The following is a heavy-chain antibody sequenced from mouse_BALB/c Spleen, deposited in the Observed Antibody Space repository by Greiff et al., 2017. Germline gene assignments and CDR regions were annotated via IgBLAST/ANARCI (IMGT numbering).Heavy chain of an antibody. J-gene: IGHJ3*01. CDR1: GFSLTGYG. D-gene: IGHD2-10*02. CDR3: ARDKEYGNYGFAY. Sequence: VQLQQSGPGLVAPSQSLSITCTVSGFSLTGYGVNWVRQPPGKGLEWLGMIWGDGSTDYNSALKSRLSISKDNSKSQVFLKMNSLQTDDTARYYCARDKEYGNYGFAYWGQGTLVTVSA. CDR2: IWGDGST. V-gene: IGHV2-6-7*01.